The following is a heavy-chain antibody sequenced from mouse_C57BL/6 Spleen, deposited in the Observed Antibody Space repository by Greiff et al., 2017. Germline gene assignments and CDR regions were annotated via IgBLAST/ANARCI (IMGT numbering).Heavy chain of an antibody. CDR2: IHPTRGST. Sequence: QVQLQQPGAELVKPGASVKLSCKASGYTFTSYWMHWVKQRPGKGLEWLAMIHPTRGSTNYNEKLKSKASLTGDKASSTAYMQLSRLTSEDSAVYYCARSGNPHYFDYWGQGTTLTVSS. CDR1: GYTFTSYW. J-gene: IGHJ2*01. D-gene: IGHD3-1*01. V-gene: IGHV1-64*01. CDR3: ARSGNPHYFDY.